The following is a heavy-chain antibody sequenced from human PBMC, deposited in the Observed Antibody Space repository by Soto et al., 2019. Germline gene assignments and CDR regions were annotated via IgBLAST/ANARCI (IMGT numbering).Heavy chain of an antibody. CDR1: GGCISSSNDYY. Sequence: SETLSLTCTVSGGCISSSNDYYWGWVRQPPGKGLEWIGSIYYSGSTSYNPSLKSRVIISVDTSKNQFSLNLIFVTAADTAVYYCERHHHHGGHDYWGQGSLVTVSS. D-gene: IGHD2-21*01. CDR3: ERHHHHGGHDY. CDR2: IYYSGST. J-gene: IGHJ4*02. V-gene: IGHV4-39*01.